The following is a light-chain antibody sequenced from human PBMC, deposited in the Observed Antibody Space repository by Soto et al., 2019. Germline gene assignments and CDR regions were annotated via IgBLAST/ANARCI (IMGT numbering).Light chain of an antibody. CDR3: AAWDDSLNGYV. CDR2: GNN. Sequence: SVLTQPPSVSGAPGQRVTISCTGSSANIGAAYNVDWYQQLPGTAPKLLIYGNNNRPSGVPARFSGSKSGTSASLAIAGLQAEDEADYYCAAWDDSLNGYVFGTGTKVTVL. V-gene: IGLV1-40*01. J-gene: IGLJ1*01. CDR1: SANIGAAYN.